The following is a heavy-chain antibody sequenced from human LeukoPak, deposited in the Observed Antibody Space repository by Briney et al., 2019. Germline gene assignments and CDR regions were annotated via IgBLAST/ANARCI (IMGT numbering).Heavy chain of an antibody. Sequence: GGSLRLSCAASGFTFSSYGMHWVRQAPGKGLEWVAVISYDGSNKYYADSVKGRFTISRDNSKNTLYLQMNSLRAEDTAVYYCAKVMWPYSGSYYNYYYGMDVWGQGTTVTVSS. D-gene: IGHD1-26*01. CDR3: AKVMWPYSGSYYNYYYGMDV. V-gene: IGHV3-30*18. CDR1: GFTFSSYG. J-gene: IGHJ6*02. CDR2: ISYDGSNK.